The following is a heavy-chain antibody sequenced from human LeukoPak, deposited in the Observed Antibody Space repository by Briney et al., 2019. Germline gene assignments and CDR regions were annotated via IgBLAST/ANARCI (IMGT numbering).Heavy chain of an antibody. D-gene: IGHD3-3*01. CDR1: GFTVSNNY. J-gene: IGHJ4*02. Sequence: GGSLRLSCAASGFTVSNNYMSWVRQAPGKGLEWVSVIYSGGSTYYADSVKGRFTISRDNSKNMLYLQMNSLRAEDTAVYYCAKGGRIAIFAVVIIGGQGTLVTVSS. CDR2: IYSGGST. V-gene: IGHV3-66*01. CDR3: AKGGRIAIFAVVII.